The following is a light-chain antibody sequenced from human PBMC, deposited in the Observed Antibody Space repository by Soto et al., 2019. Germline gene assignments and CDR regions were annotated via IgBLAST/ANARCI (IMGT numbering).Light chain of an antibody. V-gene: IGKV1-39*01. CDR3: QHSYSTLTWT. CDR1: QSISSY. CDR2: AAS. J-gene: IGKJ1*01. Sequence: DIQMSQSPSSLSASVEDRVTITCRVSQSISSYLNWYQQKPGKDPKLLIYAASSLQSGVPSRFSGSGSGTDFTLTISSRQPEDFATYYCQHSYSTLTWTFGQGTKVEIK.